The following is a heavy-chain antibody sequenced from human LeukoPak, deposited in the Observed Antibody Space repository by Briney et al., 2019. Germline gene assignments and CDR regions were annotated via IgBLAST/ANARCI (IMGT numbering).Heavy chain of an antibody. V-gene: IGHV3-7*01. J-gene: IGHJ3*02. D-gene: IGHD6-19*01. Sequence: GGSLRLSCAASGFTFSSYWMSWVRQAPGKGLEWVANIKQDGSEKYYVDSVKGRFTISRDNAKNSLYLQMNSLRAEDTAVYYCASERLSAAFDIWGQGTMVTVSS. CDR1: GFTFSSYW. CDR3: ASERLSAAFDI. CDR2: IKQDGSEK.